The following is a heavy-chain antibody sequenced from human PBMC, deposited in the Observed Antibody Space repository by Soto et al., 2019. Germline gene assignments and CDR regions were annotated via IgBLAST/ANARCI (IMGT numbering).Heavy chain of an antibody. Sequence: SGPTLVNPTQTLTLTCSFSGFSFSARGVGVGWIRQPPGKALEWLAVIYWNDYKLFSPSLKNRLTINKDTSKNQVVLTMTNMDPVDTATYYCAHRRPATSSSSRYYFDYWGLGTLVTVSS. CDR3: AHRRPATSSSSRYYFDY. CDR2: IYWNDYK. CDR1: GFSFSARGVG. D-gene: IGHD6-6*01. J-gene: IGHJ4*02. V-gene: IGHV2-5*01.